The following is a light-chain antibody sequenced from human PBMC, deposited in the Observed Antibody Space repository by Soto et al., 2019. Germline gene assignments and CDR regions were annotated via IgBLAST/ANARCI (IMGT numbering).Light chain of an antibody. CDR3: QQYYDYPWT. CDR2: DAS. J-gene: IGKJ1*01. Sequence: DIQMTQSPFTLSASVGDIVTITCRASQSVTTRLAWHQHKPGKAPKVLIYDASNLQTGVPSRFSGSGSGREFTLTISSLQPDDFAAYYCQQYYDYPWTFGQGTSVEIK. V-gene: IGKV1-5*01. CDR1: QSVTTR.